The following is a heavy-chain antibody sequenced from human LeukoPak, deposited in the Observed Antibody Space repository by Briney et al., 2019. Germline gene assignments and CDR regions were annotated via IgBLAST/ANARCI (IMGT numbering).Heavy chain of an antibody. CDR2: ISGSGGSR. Sequence: PGGSLRLSCTASGFSFSSYAMSWVRQAPGKGLEWVIGISGSGGSRYYADSVKGRFTISRDNSKNTVFLRMNGLRAADTAVYYCARDDYGETFDYWGQGTLVTVSS. CDR1: GFSFSSYA. V-gene: IGHV3-23*01. D-gene: IGHD4-17*01. CDR3: ARDDYGETFDY. J-gene: IGHJ4*02.